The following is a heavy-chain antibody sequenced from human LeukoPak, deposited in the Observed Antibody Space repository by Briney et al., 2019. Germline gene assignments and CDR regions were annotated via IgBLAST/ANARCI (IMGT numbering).Heavy chain of an antibody. CDR1: GFTFDDYA. CDR2: IRWNSGTI. Sequence: PGGSLRLSCAASGFTFDDYAMHWVRQAPGKGLEWVSGIRWNSGTIGYADSVKGRFTISRDNAKNSLYLQMNSLGAEDMALYYCAKDIRSYYDSSAIDYWGQGTLVTVSS. D-gene: IGHD3-22*01. V-gene: IGHV3-9*03. CDR3: AKDIRSYYDSSAIDY. J-gene: IGHJ4*02.